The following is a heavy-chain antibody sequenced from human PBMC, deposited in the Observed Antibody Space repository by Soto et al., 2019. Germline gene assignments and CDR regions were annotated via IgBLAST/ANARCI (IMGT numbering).Heavy chain of an antibody. CDR2: INPHTGDT. Sequence: QVQLVQSGAEVKKPGASVTVSCKTSGYPLTDFYIHWVRQAPGQGLEWMAWINPHTGDTNTALKFQCRVTMTRDTSINTACMELTRLSADDTAVYYCAREGGAAPGARREWYLDLWGRGTLVSVSS. J-gene: IGHJ2*01. V-gene: IGHV1-2*02. D-gene: IGHD6-25*01. CDR1: GYPLTDFY. CDR3: AREGGAAPGARREWYLDL.